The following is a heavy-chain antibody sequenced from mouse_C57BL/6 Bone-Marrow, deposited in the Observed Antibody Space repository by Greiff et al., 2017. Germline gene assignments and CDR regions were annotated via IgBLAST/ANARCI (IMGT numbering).Heavy chain of an antibody. CDR2: IDPENGDT. Sequence: EVQLQESGAELVRPGASVKLSCTASGFNIKDDYMHWVKQRPEQGLEWIGWIDPENGDTEYASKFQGQATITADTSSNTAYLQISSLTSEDTAVDYCCTIDYDGLRWFGYWGQGTLVTVSA. CDR1: GFNIKDDY. CDR3: CTIDYDGLRWFGY. J-gene: IGHJ3*01. V-gene: IGHV14-4*01. D-gene: IGHD2-4*01.